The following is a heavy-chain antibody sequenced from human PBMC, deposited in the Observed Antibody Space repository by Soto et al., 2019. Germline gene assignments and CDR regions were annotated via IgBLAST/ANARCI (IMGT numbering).Heavy chain of an antibody. CDR2: ISYDGGNK. CDR3: AKVTYYYDSSGYYVFDY. Sequence: GGSLRLSCADSGFTFSNYGMHWVRQAPGKGLEWVAAISYDGGNKFYADSVEGRFTISRDNSKSTVYLQMNSLRAEDTAIYYCAKVTYYYDSSGYYVFDYWGQGALVTVSS. V-gene: IGHV3-30*18. CDR1: GFTFSNYG. D-gene: IGHD3-22*01. J-gene: IGHJ4*02.